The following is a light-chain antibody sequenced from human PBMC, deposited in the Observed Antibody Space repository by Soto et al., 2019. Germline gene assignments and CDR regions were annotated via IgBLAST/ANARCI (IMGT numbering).Light chain of an antibody. CDR2: GSS. J-gene: IGKJ5*01. V-gene: IGKV3-15*01. CDR1: QSVSSN. CDR3: QQYNNWPPIT. Sequence: EIVMTHSPATLSVSPGERATLSCRASQSVSSNLAWYQQKPGQAPRLLIYGSSTRATGIPARFSGSGSGTEFTLTISSLQYEYFAVYYCQQYNNWPPITFGQGTRLEIK.